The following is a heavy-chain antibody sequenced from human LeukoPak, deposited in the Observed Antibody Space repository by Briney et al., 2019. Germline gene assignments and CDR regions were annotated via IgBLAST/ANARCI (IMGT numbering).Heavy chain of an antibody. Sequence: GGSLRLSCAASGFTFGRYWMSWVRPAPGKGLECVANIKQDGSEKNYVDSVKGRFTISRDNAKNSVYLQMNSLRAEDTAVYYCARGISTDYWGQGTLVTVSS. D-gene: IGHD5/OR15-5a*01. CDR2: IKQDGSEK. J-gene: IGHJ4*02. V-gene: IGHV3-7*04. CDR1: GFTFGRYW. CDR3: ARGISTDY.